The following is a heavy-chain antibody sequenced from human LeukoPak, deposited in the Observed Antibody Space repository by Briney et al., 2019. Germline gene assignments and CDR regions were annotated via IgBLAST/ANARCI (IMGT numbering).Heavy chain of an antibody. J-gene: IGHJ4*02. CDR1: GGSINSYY. CDR2: VYYSGST. V-gene: IGHV4-59*12. D-gene: IGHD2-15*01. Sequence: SETLSLTCTVSGGSINSYYWTWIRQPPGKGLEWIGFVYYSGSTNYNPSLKSRVTISVDTSKNQFSLKLSSVTAADTAVYYCARDPSACSGGSCYSGYWGQGTLVTVSS. CDR3: ARDPSACSGGSCYSGY.